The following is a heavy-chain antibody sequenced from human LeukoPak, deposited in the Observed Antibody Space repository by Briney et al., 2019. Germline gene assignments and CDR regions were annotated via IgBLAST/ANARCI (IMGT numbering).Heavy chain of an antibody. CDR1: GFTFSSYA. CDR2: ISYDGSNK. D-gene: IGHD3-10*01. Sequence: GGSLRLSCAASGFTFSSYAMHWVRQAPGKGLEWVAIISYDGSNKYYADSVKGRFTISRDNSKNTLYLQMNSLRAEDTAVYYCANMMVRGATTGFDYWGQGTLVTVSS. CDR3: ANMMVRGATTGFDY. V-gene: IGHV3-30*04. J-gene: IGHJ4*02.